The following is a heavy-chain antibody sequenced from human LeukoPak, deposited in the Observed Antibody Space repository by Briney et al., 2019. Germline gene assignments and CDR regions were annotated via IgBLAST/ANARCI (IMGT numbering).Heavy chain of an antibody. CDR1: GYTFTSYD. J-gene: IGHJ4*02. D-gene: IGHD2-2*01. Sequence: ASVKVSCKASGYTFTSYDINWVRQATGQGLEWMGWMNPNSGNTGYAQKFQGRVTMTRNTSISTAYMELSSLRSEDTAVYYCARGRTTSAYCSSTSCPLGYWGQGTLVTVSS. CDR3: ARGRTTSAYCSSTSCPLGY. V-gene: IGHV1-8*01. CDR2: MNPNSGNT.